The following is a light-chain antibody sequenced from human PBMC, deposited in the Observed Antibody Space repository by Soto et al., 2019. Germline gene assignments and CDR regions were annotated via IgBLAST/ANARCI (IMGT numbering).Light chain of an antibody. V-gene: IGKV1-12*01. CDR3: QQANSFPFT. J-gene: IGKJ3*01. Sequence: DIQMTQSPSSVSASVGDRVTITCRASQDISDWLAWYQQKPGKAPNLLIYGVSSLQGGVPSRFSGSRSGTDFTLTISSLQPEDFATYYCQQANSFPFTFGPGTKVDLK. CDR2: GVS. CDR1: QDISDW.